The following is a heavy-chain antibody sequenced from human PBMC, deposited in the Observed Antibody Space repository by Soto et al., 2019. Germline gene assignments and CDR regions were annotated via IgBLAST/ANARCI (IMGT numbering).Heavy chain of an antibody. Sequence: QAQLVESGGGVVQPGRSLRLSCAASGFAFSSYGMHWVRQAPGTGLEWVAVISYDGSLQHYADSVKGRVPISRDNSKHMVLLQMSSLRAEDTAVYYCVSDRGYGHASVPYSWGQGTLVSVSS. D-gene: IGHD5-18*01. CDR3: VSDRGYGHASVPYS. CDR2: ISYDGSLQ. V-gene: IGHV3-30*03. CDR1: GFAFSSYG. J-gene: IGHJ4*02.